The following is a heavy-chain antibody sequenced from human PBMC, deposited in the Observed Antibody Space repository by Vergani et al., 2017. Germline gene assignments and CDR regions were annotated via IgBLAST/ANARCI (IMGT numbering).Heavy chain of an antibody. J-gene: IGHJ4*02. CDR3: VKEAGSYENFFDS. D-gene: IGHD1-26*01. Sequence: EVQLLESGGSLKQPGGSVRLSCAASGFTFSTYAMHWVRQAPGKGLEWVSSLTGGGGSTYYAASFKGRFIISRDNSRDTLYLQMNSLRPEDTATYYCVKEAGSYENFFDSWGKGTLVTVSS. V-gene: IGHV3-23*01. CDR1: GFTFSTYA. CDR2: LTGGGGST.